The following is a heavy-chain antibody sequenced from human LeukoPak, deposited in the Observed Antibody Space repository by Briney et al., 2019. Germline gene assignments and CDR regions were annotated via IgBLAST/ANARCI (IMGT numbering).Heavy chain of an antibody. D-gene: IGHD3-3*01. J-gene: IGHJ3*02. Sequence: GGSLRLSCAASGFTFSDYYMSWIRQAPGKGREWVSYISSSGSTIYYADSGKGRFTTSRDNAKNSLYLQMNSLRAEDTAVYYCARDRGDCSSTSCYTDYDFWSGYYTLDAFDIWGQGTMVTVSS. V-gene: IGHV3-11*04. CDR2: ISSSGSTI. CDR3: ARDRGDCSSTSCYTDYDFWSGYYTLDAFDI. CDR1: GFTFSDYY.